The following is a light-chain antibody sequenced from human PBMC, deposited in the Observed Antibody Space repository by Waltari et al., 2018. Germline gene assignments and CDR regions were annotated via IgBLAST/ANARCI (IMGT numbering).Light chain of an antibody. CDR3: QQRSNWPPIT. Sequence: CGASQSVSSSVAWYQQKPGQAPRLLIYAASNRATGIPSRFSGSGSGTDFTLTISSLEPEDFAVYYCQQRSNWPPITFGQGTRLEIK. CDR1: QSVSSS. CDR2: AAS. J-gene: IGKJ5*01. V-gene: IGKV3-11*01.